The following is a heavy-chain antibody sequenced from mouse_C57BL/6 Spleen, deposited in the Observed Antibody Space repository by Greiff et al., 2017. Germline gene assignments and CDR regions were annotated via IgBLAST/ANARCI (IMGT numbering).Heavy chain of an antibody. J-gene: IGHJ4*01. V-gene: IGHV1-62-2*01. CDR2: FYPGSGSI. D-gene: IGHD2-4*01. CDR3: ARHEGLRVGYYAMDY. Sequence: QVQLQQSGAELVKPGASVKLSCKASGYTFTEYSIHWVKQRPGQGLEWIGWFYPGSGSIKYNEKFKDKATLTADKSSSTAYMELSRVTSEDSAVYFCARHEGLRVGYYAMDYWGQGTSVTVSS. CDR1: GYTFTEYS.